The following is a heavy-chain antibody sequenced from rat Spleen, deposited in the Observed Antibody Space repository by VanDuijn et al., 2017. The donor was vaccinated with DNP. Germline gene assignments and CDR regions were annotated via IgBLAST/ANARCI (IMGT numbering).Heavy chain of an antibody. CDR1: GYSITSNY. V-gene: IGHV3-1*01. D-gene: IGHD1-11*01. Sequence: VQLQESGPGLVKPSQSLSLTCSVTGYSITSNYWGWIRKFPGNKMEWIGQISYRATTTYNPSLKSLISITTNTSKNQFFMQLNSVTTEDTATDYFARYTTGVDYWGQGVMVTVSS. CDR3: ARYTTGVDY. J-gene: IGHJ2*01. CDR2: ISYRATT.